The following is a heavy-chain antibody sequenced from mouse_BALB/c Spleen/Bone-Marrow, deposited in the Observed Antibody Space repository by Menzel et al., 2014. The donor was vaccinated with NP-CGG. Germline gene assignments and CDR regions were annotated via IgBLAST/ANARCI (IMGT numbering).Heavy chain of an antibody. D-gene: IGHD1-1*01. CDR2: ISDGGSYT. V-gene: IGHV5-4*02. CDR3: ARGSGYIDY. CDR1: VFTFSDYY. Sequence: AESGGGLVKPGGSLKLSCAASVFTFSDYYMYWVRQTPEKRLEWVATISDGGSYTYYPDSVKGRFTISRDNAKNNLYLQMSSLKSEDTAMYYCARGSGYIDYWGQGTTLTDSS. J-gene: IGHJ2*01.